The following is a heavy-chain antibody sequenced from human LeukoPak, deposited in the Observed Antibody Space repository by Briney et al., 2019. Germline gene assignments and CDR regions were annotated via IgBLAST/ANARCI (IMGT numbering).Heavy chain of an antibody. CDR2: ISAYNGNT. V-gene: IGHV1-18*04. CDR3: ARDKGQLEPRVSYYYYYGMDV. CDR1: GYTFTSYG. D-gene: IGHD1-1*01. J-gene: IGHJ6*04. Sequence: ASVNVSCKASGYTFTSYGISWVRQAPGQGLEWMGWISAYNGNTNYAQKLQGRVTMTTDTSTSTAYMDLRSLRSDDTAVYYCARDKGQLEPRVSYYYYYGMDVWGKGTTVTVSS.